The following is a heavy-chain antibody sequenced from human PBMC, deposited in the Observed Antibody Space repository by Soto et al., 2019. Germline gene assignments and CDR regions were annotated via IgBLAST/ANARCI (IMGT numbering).Heavy chain of an antibody. CDR2: IDWDDDK. Sequence: VPRPTLVNPTQTLTLTCTFSGFSLSTSGMCVSWIRQPPGKALEWLAFIDWDDDKYYSTSLKTRLTISKDTSKKQVVLTMTNMDPVDTATYYCARMFRYNLNDADYHSGMDAWG. D-gene: IGHD1-20*01. V-gene: IGHV2-70*12. CDR1: GFSLSTSGMC. J-gene: IGHJ6*02. CDR3: ARMFRYNLNDADYHSGMDA.